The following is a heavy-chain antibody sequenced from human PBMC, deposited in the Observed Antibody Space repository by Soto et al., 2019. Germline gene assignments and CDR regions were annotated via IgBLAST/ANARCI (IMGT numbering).Heavy chain of an antibody. CDR2: VSTSGRST. CDR3: VKQAHGLDGVAFDY. D-gene: IGHD2-15*01. Sequence: GGSLRLSCSASGFIFSESTIYWVRQVPGKGLEAISAVSTSGRSTYYADSVKNRFTISRDNSKNTLFLQMGSLRPEDTAIYYCVKQAHGLDGVAFDYWGQGTQVTVSS. CDR1: GFIFSEST. J-gene: IGHJ4*02. V-gene: IGHV3-64D*06.